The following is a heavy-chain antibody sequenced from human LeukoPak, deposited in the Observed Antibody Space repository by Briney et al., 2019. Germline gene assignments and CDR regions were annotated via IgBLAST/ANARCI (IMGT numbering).Heavy chain of an antibody. CDR1: GFTFSSYG. V-gene: IGHV3-23*01. CDR3: VKVASGSYYNWPFDY. D-gene: IGHD1-26*01. CDR2: ISSIDGST. J-gene: IGHJ4*02. Sequence: PGGSLRLSCAAFGFTFSSYGMSWVRQAPGKGLEWVSGISSIDGSTYYADSVKGRFTVSRDNSKNTLYLQMNSLRAEDTAVYYCVKVASGSYYNWPFDYWGQGTLVTVSS.